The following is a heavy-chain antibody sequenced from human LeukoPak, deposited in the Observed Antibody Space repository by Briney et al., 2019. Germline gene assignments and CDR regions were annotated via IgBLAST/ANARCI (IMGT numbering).Heavy chain of an antibody. CDR3: ATGLAVTATTYWYFDL. CDR1: GFTFSSYG. J-gene: IGHJ2*01. CDR2: ISGSGGET. Sequence: GGSLRLSCAASGFTFSSYGMSWVRQAPGKGLERVSTISGSGGETNYADSVKGRFTISRDNSKHTLYLQMNSLRAEDTAVYYCATGLAVTATTYWYFDLWGRGTLVTVSS. V-gene: IGHV3-23*01. D-gene: IGHD2-21*02.